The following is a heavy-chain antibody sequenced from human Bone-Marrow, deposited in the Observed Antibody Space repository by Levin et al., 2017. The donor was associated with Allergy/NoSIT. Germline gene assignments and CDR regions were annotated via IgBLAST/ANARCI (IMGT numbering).Heavy chain of an antibody. CDR2: IIPIFGTA. Sequence: ASVKVSCKASGGTFSSYAISWVRQAPGQGLEWMGGIIPIFGTANYAQKFQGRVTITADKSTSTAYMELSSLRSEDAAVYYWAGGRVAQLVPYFDYWGQGTLVTVSS. CDR3: AGGRVAQLVPYFDY. D-gene: IGHD6-13*01. CDR1: GGTFSSYA. V-gene: IGHV1-69*06. J-gene: IGHJ4*02.